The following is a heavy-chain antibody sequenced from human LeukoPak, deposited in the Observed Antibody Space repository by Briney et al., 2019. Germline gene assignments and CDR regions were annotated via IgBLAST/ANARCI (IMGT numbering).Heavy chain of an antibody. J-gene: IGHJ5*02. V-gene: IGHV3-23*01. Sequence: GGSLRLSCAASGFTFSSYAMSWVRQAPGKGLEWVSAISGSGGSTYYADSVKGRFTISRDNSKNTLYLQMNSLRAEDTAVYYCAKDLDYYDSSGYYPNWFDPWGQGTLVTVSS. CDR1: GFTFSSYA. CDR2: ISGSGGST. D-gene: IGHD3-22*01. CDR3: AKDLDYYDSSGYYPNWFDP.